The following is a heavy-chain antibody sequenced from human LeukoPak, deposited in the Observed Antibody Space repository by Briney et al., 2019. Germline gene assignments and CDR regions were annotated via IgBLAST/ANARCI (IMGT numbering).Heavy chain of an antibody. J-gene: IGHJ5*02. Sequence: PSETLSLTCTVSGGSISSYYWSWIRQPPGKGLEWIGYIYYSGSTNYNPSLKSRVTISVDTSKNQFSLKLSSVTAADTAVYYCAIRTSYYDFRSGYYKPPNWFDPWGQGTLVTVSS. CDR3: AIRTSYYDFRSGYYKPPNWFDP. CDR1: GGSISSYY. V-gene: IGHV4-59*01. D-gene: IGHD3-3*01. CDR2: IYYSGST.